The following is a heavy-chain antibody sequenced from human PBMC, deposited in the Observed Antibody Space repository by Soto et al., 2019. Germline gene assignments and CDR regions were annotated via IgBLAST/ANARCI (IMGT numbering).Heavy chain of an antibody. V-gene: IGHV1-2*02. CDR2: INPNSGGT. CDR1: GYTFTGYY. D-gene: IGHD3-10*01. CDR3: ARNVGGGPGWFAP. J-gene: IGHJ5*02. Sequence: ASVKVSCKSSGYTFTGYYMHWVRQAPGQGLEWMGWINPNSGGTNYAQKFQGRVTMTRDTSISTAYMELSRLRSDDTAVYYCARNVGGGPGWFAPLGKGPLVTVSS.